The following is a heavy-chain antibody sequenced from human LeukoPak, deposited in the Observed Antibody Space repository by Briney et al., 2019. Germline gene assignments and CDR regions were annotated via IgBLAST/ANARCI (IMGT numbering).Heavy chain of an antibody. J-gene: IGHJ4*02. V-gene: IGHV3-74*01. CDR3: ARDAFVDSPFDC. CDR2: INSDGSGT. D-gene: IGHD3-3*02. Sequence: GGSLGLSCAASGFSFSNYWMHWVRQAPGKGLVWVSRINSDGSGTRYADSMNGRFTISRDNAKNTLYLQMNSLRVEDTAVYYCARDAFVDSPFDCWGQGTLVTVSS. CDR1: GFSFSNYW.